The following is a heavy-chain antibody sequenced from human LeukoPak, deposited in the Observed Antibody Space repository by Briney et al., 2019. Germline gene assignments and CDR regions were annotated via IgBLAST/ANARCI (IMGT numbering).Heavy chain of an antibody. J-gene: IGHJ4*02. Sequence: SQTHSLSCAINGDSVSTNSAAWNWIRQSPSKSLQRLGRTYYTSKWYNDYALSMKGRITINPDTSKNQYSLQLNSVTPEDTFFFQAEDGIRDGYNPTFDYWGQGTLVTVSS. CDR2: TYYTSKWYN. CDR3: EDGIRDGYNPTFDY. V-gene: IGHV6-1*01. CDR1: GDSVSTNSAA. D-gene: IGHD5-24*01.